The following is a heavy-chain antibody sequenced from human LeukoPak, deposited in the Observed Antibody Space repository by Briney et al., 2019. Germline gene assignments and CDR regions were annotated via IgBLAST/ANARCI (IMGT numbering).Heavy chain of an antibody. CDR1: GGSFSGYY. J-gene: IGHJ4*02. CDR3: ARSLSTSWLRD. D-gene: IGHD6-13*01. Sequence: SETLSLTCAVYGGSFSGYYWSWIRQAPGKGLEWIGEINHSGSTNYNPSLTSRVTISVDTSKNQFSLKVRSMTAADTVVYYCARSLSTSWLRDWGQGTLVTVSS. V-gene: IGHV4-34*01. CDR2: INHSGST.